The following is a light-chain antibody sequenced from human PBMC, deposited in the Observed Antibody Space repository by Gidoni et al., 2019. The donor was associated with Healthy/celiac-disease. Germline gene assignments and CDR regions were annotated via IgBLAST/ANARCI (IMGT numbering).Light chain of an antibody. V-gene: IGKV3-11*01. J-gene: IGKJ4*01. CDR3: QQRSNWPPT. Sequence: EIVLTQSPATLSLSPGERATLSCRASQSVSSYLACYQQKPGQAPRLLIYDASNRATGIPARFSGSGSGTDFTLTISSREPEDCAVYYCQQRSNWPPTFGGGTKVEIK. CDR1: QSVSSY. CDR2: DAS.